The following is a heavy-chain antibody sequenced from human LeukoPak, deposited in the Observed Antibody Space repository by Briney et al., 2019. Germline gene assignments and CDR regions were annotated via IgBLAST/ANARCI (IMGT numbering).Heavy chain of an antibody. CDR2: ISHDGSNK. CDR1: GFTFSSYG. CDR3: AKGFDYYGSGSPYNWFDP. Sequence: GRSLRLSCAASGFTFSSYGMHWVRQAPGKGLQWVALISHDGSNKYYADSVKGRFTISRDNSKNTLYLQMNSLRAEDTAVYYCAKGFDYYGSGSPYNWFDPWGQGTLVTVSS. V-gene: IGHV3-30*18. J-gene: IGHJ5*02. D-gene: IGHD3-10*01.